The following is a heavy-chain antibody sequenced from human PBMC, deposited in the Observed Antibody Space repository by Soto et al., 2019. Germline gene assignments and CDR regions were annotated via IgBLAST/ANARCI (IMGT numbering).Heavy chain of an antibody. D-gene: IGHD2-15*01. J-gene: IGHJ3*02. CDR3: AMTVVVVAATQGRDAFDI. CDR2: INPSGGST. Sequence: QVQLVQSEAEVKKPGASVKVSCKASGYTFTSYYMHWVRQAPGQGLEWMGIINPSGGSTSYAQKFQGRVTMTRDTSTSTVYMELSSLRSEDTAVYYCAMTVVVVAATQGRDAFDIWGQGTMVTVSS. V-gene: IGHV1-46*01. CDR1: GYTFTSYY.